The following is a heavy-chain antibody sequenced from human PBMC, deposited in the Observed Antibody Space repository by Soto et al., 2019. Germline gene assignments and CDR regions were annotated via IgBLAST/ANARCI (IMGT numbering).Heavy chain of an antibody. CDR2: IKQDGSEK. CDR1: GFTFSSYW. J-gene: IGHJ4*02. D-gene: IGHD3-3*01. V-gene: IGHV3-7*05. CDR3: ARDCPHRFLCGYPFDY. Sequence: GGSLRLSCAASGFTFSSYWMSWVRQAPGKGLEWVANIKQDGSEKYYVDSVKGRFTISRDNAKNSLYLQMNSLRAEDTAVYYCARDCPHRFLCGYPFDYWGQGTLVTVSS.